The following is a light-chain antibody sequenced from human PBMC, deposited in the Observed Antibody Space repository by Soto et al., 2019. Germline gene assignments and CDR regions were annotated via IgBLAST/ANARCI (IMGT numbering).Light chain of an antibody. CDR2: AAS. V-gene: IGKV1-39*01. J-gene: IGKJ3*01. Sequence: DIQMTQSPSSLSASVGDRVTITCRASQTFNNYLNWYQQKPGKAPKLLIYAASTLRSGVPSRFSGTGSGTDFTLTISSLQAEDFATYSCQQSYSAPFDFGPGTKVDIK. CDR3: QQSYSAPFD. CDR1: QTFNNY.